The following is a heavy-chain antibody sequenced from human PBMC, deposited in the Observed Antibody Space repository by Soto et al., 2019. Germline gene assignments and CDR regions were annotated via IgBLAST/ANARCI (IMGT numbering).Heavy chain of an antibody. CDR2: IAVGSGYT. CDR1: GFTFTSSA. J-gene: IGHJ4*02. D-gene: IGHD2-8*01. CDR3: AADATAWQQMVPSDY. V-gene: IGHV1-58*01. Sequence: VASVKVSCKASGFTFTSSAFQWVRQARGQRPEGIGWIAVGSGYTNYAQRFQDRVTLTRDMSTATTYMELSRLTSEDTAIYYCAADATAWQQMVPSDYWGQGTLVTVSS.